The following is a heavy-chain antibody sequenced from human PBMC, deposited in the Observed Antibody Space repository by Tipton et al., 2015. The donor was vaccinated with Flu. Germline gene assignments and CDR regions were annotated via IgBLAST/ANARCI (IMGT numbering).Heavy chain of an antibody. J-gene: IGHJ5*02. Sequence: LRLSCTVSGGSISSGSYYWSWIRQPAGKGLEWIGRIYTSGSTNYNPSLKSRVTISVDTSKNQFSLKLSSVTAADTAVYYCARDRVGDYSGLDPWGQGTLVTVSS. CDR1: GGSISSGSYY. D-gene: IGHD4-17*01. CDR3: ARDRVGDYSGLDP. CDR2: IYTSGST. V-gene: IGHV4-61*02.